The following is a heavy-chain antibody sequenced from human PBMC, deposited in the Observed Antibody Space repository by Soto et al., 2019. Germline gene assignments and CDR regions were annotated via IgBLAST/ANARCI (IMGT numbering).Heavy chain of an antibody. CDR1: GDSVSSNSAA. J-gene: IGHJ6*02. Sequence: SQALPLTCAISGDSVSSNSAAWIWFRQSPSRGLEWLGRTYYRSKWYNDYAVSVKSRITINPDTSKNQFSLQLNSVTPEDTAIYYCSRDYPDPYFYYGMDGWGQGTTVSVSS. CDR2: TYYRSKWYN. CDR3: SRDYPDPYFYYGMDG. V-gene: IGHV6-1*01.